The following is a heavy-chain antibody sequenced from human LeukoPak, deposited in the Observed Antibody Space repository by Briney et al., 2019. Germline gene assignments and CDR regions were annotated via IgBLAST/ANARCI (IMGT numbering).Heavy chain of an antibody. CDR1: GYTFTSYD. CDR3: ARDKSGNSGWYWYFDY. Sequence: ASVKVSCKASGYTFTSYDINWVRQATGQGLEWMGWMNPNSGNTGYAQKFQGRVTITRNTSISTAYMELSSLTSDDPAAYYCARDKSGNSGWYWYFDYWGQGTLVTVSS. V-gene: IGHV1-8*03. J-gene: IGHJ4*02. CDR2: MNPNSGNT. D-gene: IGHD6-19*01.